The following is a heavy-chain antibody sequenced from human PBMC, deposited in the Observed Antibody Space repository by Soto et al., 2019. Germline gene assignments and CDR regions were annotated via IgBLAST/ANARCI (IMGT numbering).Heavy chain of an antibody. V-gene: IGHV1-69*13. D-gene: IGHD1-26*01. CDR2: XIXXFXTX. CDR3: ARDGGRHSGGIDY. J-gene: IGHJ4*02. CDR1: GGTFSSYS. Sequence: SVKVSCKASGGTFSSYSINGVRQAPGQGLEXMGXXIXXFXTXXXAXXFQGRVTITADESTSTAYMELSSLRSEETAVYYCARDGGRHSGGIDYWGQGTLVTVSS.